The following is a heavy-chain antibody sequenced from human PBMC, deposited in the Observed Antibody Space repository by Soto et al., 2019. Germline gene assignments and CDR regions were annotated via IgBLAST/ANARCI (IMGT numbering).Heavy chain of an antibody. V-gene: IGHV1-8*01. Sequence: QVQLVQSGAEVKKPGASVKVSCKASGYTFTGSDINWVRQATGQGLEWMGWMNHNSGKTGYAHELQRRVTMTRDISISKAYMDLSGLRSEHTDVYYCVRDYWPTPSGPGFWGQGTLLTVSS. J-gene: IGHJ4*02. CDR3: VRDYWPTPSGPGF. CDR1: GYTFTGSD. D-gene: IGHD2-8*02. CDR2: MNHNSGKT.